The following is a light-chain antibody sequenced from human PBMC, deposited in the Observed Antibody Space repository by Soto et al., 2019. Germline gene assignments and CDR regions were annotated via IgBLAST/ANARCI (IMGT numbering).Light chain of an antibody. CDR1: QGIIDY. CDR3: QKYDTAPQT. V-gene: IGKV1-27*01. CDR2: AAS. Sequence: DIQMTQSPSSLSASVGDTVTITCRASQGIIDYLAWYQQRPGKVPTLLIYAASTLHTGVPSRFSGSGAGTDFPLTIRSLQPEDVATYYCQKYDTAPQTFGPGTKVEIK. J-gene: IGKJ1*01.